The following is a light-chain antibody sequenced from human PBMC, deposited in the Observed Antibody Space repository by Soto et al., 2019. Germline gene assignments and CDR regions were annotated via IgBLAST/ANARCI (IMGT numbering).Light chain of an antibody. CDR2: AAY. CDR3: QQGYSTLA. V-gene: IGKV1-39*01. Sequence: DIQMTQSPSSLSASVGDRVTITCRASQSISSDLNWKQQKPRKASKLLIYAAYSLQSGVPSRFGGSGSCTDFTLIISSLRPEDFATYYWQQGYSTLAFGQGTRLEIK. J-gene: IGKJ5*01. CDR1: QSISSD.